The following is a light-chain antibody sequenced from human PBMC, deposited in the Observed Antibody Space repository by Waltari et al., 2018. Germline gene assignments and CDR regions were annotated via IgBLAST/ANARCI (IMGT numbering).Light chain of an antibody. V-gene: IGKV3-15*01. CDR3: QQYNNWRT. CDR2: GAS. CDR1: QSIARN. Sequence: TQSPVTLSVSPGERATLSCRASQSIARNLAWYQQKPGQAPRLLIYGASTRATGVPDRFSGSGSGTEFTLTISSLQSEDFAVYYCQQYNNWRTFGQGTKVEIK. J-gene: IGKJ2*01.